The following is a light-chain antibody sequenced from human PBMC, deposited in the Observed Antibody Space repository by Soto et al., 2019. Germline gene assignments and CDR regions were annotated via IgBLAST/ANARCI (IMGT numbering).Light chain of an antibody. Sequence: EIVLTQSPGTLSLSTGERATLACRASQSVSSSYLAWYQQKHGQAPRLLIYGASSRDTGIPDRFSGSGSGTDFTLTISRLEPEDFAAYYCQLYGSSPPGTFGQVTKVAIK. CDR1: QSVSSSY. V-gene: IGKV3-20*01. J-gene: IGKJ1*01. CDR2: GAS. CDR3: QLYGSSPPGT.